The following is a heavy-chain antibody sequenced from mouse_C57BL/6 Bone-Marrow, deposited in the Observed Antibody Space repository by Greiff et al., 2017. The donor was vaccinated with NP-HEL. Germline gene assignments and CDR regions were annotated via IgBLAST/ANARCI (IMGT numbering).Heavy chain of an antibody. CDR3: ARRGALWLRGRD. J-gene: IGHJ2*01. D-gene: IGHD2-2*01. V-gene: IGHV1-4*01. CDR1: GYTFTSYT. Sequence: QVQLQQSGAELARPGASVKMSCKASGYTFTSYTMHWVKQRPGQGLEWIGYINPSSGYTKYNQKFKDKATLTADKSSSTAYMQLSSLTSEDSAVYYGARRGALWLRGRDWGQGTTLTGSS. CDR2: INPSSGYT.